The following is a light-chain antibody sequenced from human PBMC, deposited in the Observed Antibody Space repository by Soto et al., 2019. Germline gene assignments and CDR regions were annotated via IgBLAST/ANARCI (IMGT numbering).Light chain of an antibody. V-gene: IGLV2-14*01. J-gene: IGLJ1*01. CDR1: SSDVGSYNY. CDR2: DVT. CDR3: NSYTDTGTYV. Sequence: QSALTQPASVSGSPGESITISCTGTSSDVGSYNYVSWYQQPPGKAPKLMIYDVTNRPSGVSNRFSGSKSGNTASLTISGLQAEDEADYYCNSYTDTGTYVFGTGTKLTVL.